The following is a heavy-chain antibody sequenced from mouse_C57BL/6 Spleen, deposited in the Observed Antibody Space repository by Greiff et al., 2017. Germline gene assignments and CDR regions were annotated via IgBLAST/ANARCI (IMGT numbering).Heavy chain of an antibody. CDR1: GYAFTNYL. CDR3: ARSMVTARYYFDY. Sequence: QVQLQQSGAELVRPGTSVKVSCKASGYAFTNYLIEWVKQRPGQGLEWIGVFNPGSGGTNYNEKFKGKATLTADKSSSTAYMQLSSLISDDSAVFFCARSMVTARYYFDYWGQGTTLTVSS. D-gene: IGHD2-2*01. CDR2: FNPGSGGT. V-gene: IGHV1-54*01. J-gene: IGHJ2*01.